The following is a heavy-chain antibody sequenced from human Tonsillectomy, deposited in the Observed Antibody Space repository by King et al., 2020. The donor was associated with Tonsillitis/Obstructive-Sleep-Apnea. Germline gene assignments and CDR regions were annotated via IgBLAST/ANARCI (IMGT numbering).Heavy chain of an antibody. V-gene: IGHV3-23*04. CDR1: RFIFSNYA. CDR3: ARGRPDGDFYYYYMDV. Sequence: VQLEESGGGLVQPGGSLRLSCAASRFIFSNYAMTWVRQAPGKGLEWISSISGGRGGTHYADSVKGRFTISRDNSKNTLYLQMNSVRAEDTALYYCARGRPDGDFYYYYMDVWGKGATVTVSS. CDR2: ISGGRGGT. J-gene: IGHJ6*03. D-gene: IGHD2-8*02.